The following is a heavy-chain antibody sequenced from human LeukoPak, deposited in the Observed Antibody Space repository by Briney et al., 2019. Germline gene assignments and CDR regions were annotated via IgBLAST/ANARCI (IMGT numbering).Heavy chain of an antibody. CDR1: GFTLSSYW. V-gene: IGHV3-7*05. D-gene: IGHD3-10*01. J-gene: IGHJ4*02. CDR3: AKDPMVRGLTYDY. Sequence: GGSLRLSCVASGFTLSSYWMSWVRQAPGKGQEWVASIKQDGSEKYYVDSVKGRFTISRDNAKNSLYLQMNSLRAEDTAVYYCAKDPMVRGLTYDYWGQGTLVTVSS. CDR2: IKQDGSEK.